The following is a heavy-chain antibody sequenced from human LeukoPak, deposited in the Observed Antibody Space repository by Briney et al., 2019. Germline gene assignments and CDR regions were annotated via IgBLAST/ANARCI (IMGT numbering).Heavy chain of an antibody. CDR1: GFTFSSYG. CDR2: ISYDGSNK. D-gene: IGHD5-12*01. J-gene: IGHJ4*02. Sequence: GGSLRLSCAASGFTFSSYGMHWVRQAPGKGLEWVAVISYDGSNKYYADSVKGRFTISRDNSKNTLYLQMNSLRAEDTAVYYCAKDGVKYSGYERPTDYWGQGTLVTVSS. V-gene: IGHV3-30*18. CDR3: AKDGVKYSGYERPTDY.